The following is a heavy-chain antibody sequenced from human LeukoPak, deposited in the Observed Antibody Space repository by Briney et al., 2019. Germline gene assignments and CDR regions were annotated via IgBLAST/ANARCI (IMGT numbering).Heavy chain of an antibody. V-gene: IGHV4-34*01. CDR2: INDSGRA. D-gene: IGHD4-17*01. J-gene: IGHJ6*03. CDR3: ARRWDYGRNYYIDV. CDR1: GGSFSNYY. Sequence: SETLSLTCAVYGGSFSNYYWSWIRQPPGKGLEWLAVINDSGRANYNPSLMSRVTVSVDTSKNQFSLRLTSVTATDTAVYYCARRWDYGRNYYIDVWGKGATVSVS.